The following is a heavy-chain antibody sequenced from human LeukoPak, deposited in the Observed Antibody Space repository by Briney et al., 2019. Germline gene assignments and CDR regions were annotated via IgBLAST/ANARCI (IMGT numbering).Heavy chain of an antibody. Sequence: SETLSLTCTVSGGSISSSSYYWGWIRQPPGKGLEWIGSIYYSGSTYYNPSLKSRVTISVDTSKNQFSLKLSSVTAADTAVYYCARDNVSGWYGSDAFDIWGQGTMVTVSS. CDR2: IYYSGST. J-gene: IGHJ3*02. CDR1: GGSISSSSYY. V-gene: IGHV4-39*07. D-gene: IGHD6-19*01. CDR3: ARDNVSGWYGSDAFDI.